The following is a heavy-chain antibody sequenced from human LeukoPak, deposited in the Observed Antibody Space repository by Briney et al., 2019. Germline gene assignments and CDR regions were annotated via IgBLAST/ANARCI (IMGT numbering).Heavy chain of an antibody. CDR2: ISGYNGNT. V-gene: IGHV1-18*01. CDR1: GYTFSSYA. J-gene: IGHJ4*02. D-gene: IGHD3-16*02. Sequence: ASVKVSCKASGYTFSSYAINWVRQAPGQGLEWMGWISGYNGNTNYAQKFQDRVTMTTDTSTNTAYMEVKSLRSDDTAVYYCARLDITFGGGIVNAGSNYWGQGTLVTVSS. CDR3: ARLDITFGGGIVNAGSNY.